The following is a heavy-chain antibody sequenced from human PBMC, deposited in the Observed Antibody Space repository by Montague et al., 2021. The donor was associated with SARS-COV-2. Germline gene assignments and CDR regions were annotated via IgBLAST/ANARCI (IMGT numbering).Heavy chain of an antibody. D-gene: IGHD2-15*01. V-gene: IGHV4-39*01. CDR2: IYNGGTT. CDR1: GDSIRTSDYS. Sequence: SETLSLTCTVSGDSIRTSDYSWGWVRPPPGKGLEWIGNIYNGGTTFYNPSLKIRVTIFVDTSQNQFSLKLSSVTAADTAVYYCATRTRYPQNDFGFWGQGTMVTVSS. CDR3: ATRTRYPQNDFGF. J-gene: IGHJ4*02.